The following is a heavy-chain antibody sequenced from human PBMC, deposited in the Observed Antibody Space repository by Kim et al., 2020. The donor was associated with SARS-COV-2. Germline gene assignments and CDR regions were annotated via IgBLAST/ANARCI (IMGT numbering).Heavy chain of an antibody. Sequence: GESLKISCKGSGYSFTSYWIGWVRQMPGKGLEWMGIIYPGDFDTRYSPSFQGQVTISAVKSISTAYLQWSSLKASDTAMYYCARTRCGCGSCSRYYYYGMDVWGQGTTVTVSS. D-gene: IGHD2-15*01. CDR3: ARTRCGCGSCSRYYYYGMDV. CDR1: GYSFTSYW. V-gene: IGHV5-51*01. CDR2: IYPGDFDT. J-gene: IGHJ6*02.